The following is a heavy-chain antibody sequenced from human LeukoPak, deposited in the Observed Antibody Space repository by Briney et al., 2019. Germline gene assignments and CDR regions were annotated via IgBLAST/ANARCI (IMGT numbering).Heavy chain of an antibody. CDR3: ARDVTAMATAFDY. Sequence: ASVKVSCKASGYTFTGYYMHWVRQAPGQGLEWMGWINPNSGGTNYAQKFQGRVTMTRDTSISTAYMELSRLRSDDTAVYYCARDVTAMATAFDYWGQGTLVTVSS. CDR2: INPNSGGT. D-gene: IGHD5-18*01. CDR1: GYTFTGYY. J-gene: IGHJ4*02. V-gene: IGHV1-2*02.